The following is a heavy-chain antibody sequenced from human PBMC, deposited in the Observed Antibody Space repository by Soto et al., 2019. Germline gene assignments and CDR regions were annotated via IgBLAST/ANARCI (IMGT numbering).Heavy chain of an antibody. Sequence: SVKVSCKASGGTFSSYAISWVRQAPGQGLEWMGGIIPIFGTANYAQKFQGRVTITADESTSTAYMELSSLRSEDKAVYYCAREVYCISTSCYTETTMVSGMDVWGKGTTVTVSS. CDR1: GGTFSSYA. D-gene: IGHD2-2*02. J-gene: IGHJ6*04. CDR3: AREVYCISTSCYTETTMVSGMDV. CDR2: IIPIFGTA. V-gene: IGHV1-69*13.